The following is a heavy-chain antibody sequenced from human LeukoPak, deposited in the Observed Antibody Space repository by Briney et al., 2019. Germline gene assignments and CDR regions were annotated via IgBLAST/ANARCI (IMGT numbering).Heavy chain of an antibody. D-gene: IGHD2-8*02. CDR3: ARDRRYFDTGGLGGPDY. Sequence: GGSLRLSCAASGFPFSTYTMNWVRQPPGKGLAWVSSISSSSSYIYYADSMKGRFTISRDNAKNSLYLQMNNLRAEDTAVYYCARDRRYFDTGGLGGPDYWGQGTLVTVSS. CDR1: GFPFSTYT. V-gene: IGHV3-21*01. J-gene: IGHJ4*02. CDR2: ISSSSSYI.